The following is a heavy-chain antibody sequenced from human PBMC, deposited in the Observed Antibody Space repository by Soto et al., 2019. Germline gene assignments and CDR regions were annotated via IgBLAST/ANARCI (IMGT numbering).Heavy chain of an antibody. CDR3: AASPGYSSSWYVDY. D-gene: IGHD6-13*01. CDR2: IVVGSGNT. V-gene: IGHV1-58*01. Sequence: SVKVSCKASGFTFTSSAVQWVRQARGQRLEWIGWIVVGSGNTNYAQKFQERVTITRDMSTSTAYMELSSLRSEDTAVYYCAASPGYSSSWYVDYWGQGTLVTVSS. J-gene: IGHJ4*02. CDR1: GFTFTSSA.